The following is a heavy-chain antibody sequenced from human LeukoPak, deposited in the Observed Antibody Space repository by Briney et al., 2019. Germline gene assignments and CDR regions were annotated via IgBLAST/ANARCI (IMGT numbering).Heavy chain of an antibody. J-gene: IGHJ4*02. Sequence: PGGSLRLSCAASGFTFSSYAMHWVRQAPGKGLEWVAVISYDGSNKYYADSVKGRFTISRDNSKNTLYLQMNSLRAEDTAVYYCARDWGIVRWGQGTLVTVSS. CDR2: ISYDGSNK. CDR1: GFTFSSYA. CDR3: ARDWGIVR. V-gene: IGHV3-30-3*01. D-gene: IGHD3-16*01.